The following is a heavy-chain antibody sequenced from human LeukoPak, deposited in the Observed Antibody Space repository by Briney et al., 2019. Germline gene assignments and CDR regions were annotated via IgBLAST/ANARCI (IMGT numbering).Heavy chain of an antibody. Sequence: PAGSLRLSCAASGFTFRNYAMSWVSQDPGKRLQWFSSIGASGGATYYADSVKGRFTFSRDNSKNTLYLQMNSLRPEDTAVYYCAKGGSSYYYDFDHWGQGTLVTVSS. CDR3: AKGGSSYYYDFDH. CDR1: GFTFRNYA. CDR2: IGASGGAT. V-gene: IGHV3-23*01. D-gene: IGHD3-22*01. J-gene: IGHJ4*02.